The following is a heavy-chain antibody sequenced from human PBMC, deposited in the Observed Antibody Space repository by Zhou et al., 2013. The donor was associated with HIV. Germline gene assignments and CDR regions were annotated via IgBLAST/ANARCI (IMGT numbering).Heavy chain of an antibody. CDR2: IIPILRTA. D-gene: IGHD2-15*01. CDR1: GGTFDSHA. J-gene: IGHJ3*01. Sequence: QVQLVQSGAEVKKPGSSVKVSCKASGGTFDSHAINWVRQAPGQGLEWMGGIIPILRTATYAQQFQGRVTITTDESTSTAYMELSTLRSDDTAVYYCAGYCSGGSCSLWGQGTMVTVSS. V-gene: IGHV1-69*05. CDR3: AGYCSGGSCSL.